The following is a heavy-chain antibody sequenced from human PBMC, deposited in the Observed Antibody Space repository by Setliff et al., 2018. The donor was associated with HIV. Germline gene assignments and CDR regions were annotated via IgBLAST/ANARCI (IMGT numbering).Heavy chain of an antibody. Sequence: PSDTLSLTCTVSGPSVSNTDYYWGWIRLPPGKGLEWIASIHHSGSTWYNPSLKSRVTISADMSKNQFSLKLFSVTAADTAVYYCARPSFGIGGGSIFDSWGQGTVVTVSS. D-gene: IGHD3-3*01. CDR3: ARPSFGIGGGSIFDS. V-gene: IGHV4-39*01. CDR2: IHHSGST. CDR1: GPSVSNTDYY. J-gene: IGHJ4*02.